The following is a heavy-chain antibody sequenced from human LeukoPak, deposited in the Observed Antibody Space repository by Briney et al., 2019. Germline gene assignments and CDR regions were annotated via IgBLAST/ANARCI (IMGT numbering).Heavy chain of an antibody. V-gene: IGHV3-21*01. D-gene: IGHD6-19*01. J-gene: IGHJ4*02. CDR1: GFTFSNYS. CDR2: ISSSSSYI. CDR3: ARDMAGVMTFDY. Sequence: PGGSLRLSCAASGFTFSNYSMNWVRQAPGKGLEWVSSISSSSSYIYYADSVKGRFTISRDNAKNSLYLQMNSLRAEDTAVYYCARDMAGVMTFDYWGQGTLVTVSS.